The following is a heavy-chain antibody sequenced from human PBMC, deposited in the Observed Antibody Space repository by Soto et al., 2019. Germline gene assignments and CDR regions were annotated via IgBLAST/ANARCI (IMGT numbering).Heavy chain of an antibody. CDR1: GYDFTAYD. Sequence: ASVKVSCKASGYDFTAYDINWVRQASGQGLEWMGWMNPINGATGSARRFQGSVSMTRNTATATAYLELTSLRSDDSAVYFCGRGPSPRAPAGGTPYYYAMDVWGQGTTGTVSS. J-gene: IGHJ6*02. CDR3: GRGPSPRAPAGGTPYYYAMDV. D-gene: IGHD2-2*01. CDR2: MNPINGAT. V-gene: IGHV1-8*02.